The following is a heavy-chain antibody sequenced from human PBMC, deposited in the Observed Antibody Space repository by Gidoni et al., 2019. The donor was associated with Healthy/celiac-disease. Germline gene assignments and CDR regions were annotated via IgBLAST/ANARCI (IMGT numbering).Heavy chain of an antibody. Sequence: QVQLVQSGAEVKKPGASVKVSCKASGYTFTSYGISWVRQAPGQGLEWMGWISAYNGNTNYAQKLQGRVTMTTDTSTSTAYMELRSLRSDDTAVYYCARSHDSSGYYRTLTRGYFDYWGQGTLVTVSS. J-gene: IGHJ4*02. CDR3: ARSHDSSGYYRTLTRGYFDY. CDR2: ISAYNGNT. D-gene: IGHD3-22*01. CDR1: GYTFTSYG. V-gene: IGHV1-18*01.